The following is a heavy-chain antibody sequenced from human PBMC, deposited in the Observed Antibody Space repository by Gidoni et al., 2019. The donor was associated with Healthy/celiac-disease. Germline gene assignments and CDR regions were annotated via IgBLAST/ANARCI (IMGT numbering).Heavy chain of an antibody. Sequence: EVQLVESGGGLIQPGGSLRLSCAASGFTVSSNYMSWVRQAPGKGLEWVSVIYSGGSTYYADSVKGRFTISRDNSKNTPYLQMNSLRAEDTAVYYCARVDSSSWYSYYYYYYMDVWGKGTTVTVSS. CDR2: IYSGGST. CDR3: ARVDSSSWYSYYYYYYMDV. V-gene: IGHV3-53*01. CDR1: GFTVSSNY. J-gene: IGHJ6*03. D-gene: IGHD6-13*01.